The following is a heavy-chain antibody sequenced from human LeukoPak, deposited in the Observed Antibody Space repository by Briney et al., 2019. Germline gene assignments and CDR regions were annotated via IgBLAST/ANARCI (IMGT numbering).Heavy chain of an antibody. J-gene: IGHJ4*02. CDR1: GVTVSSHY. CDR2: IYGVDGT. V-gene: IGHV3-53*01. CDR3: ASDLFY. Sequence: GGSLSLSCAASGVTVSSHYMNWVRRAPGKGLEWVSVIYGVDGTSYADSVKGRFTISRDNSKNTVYLQMNSLRAEDTAVYYCASDLFYWGQGTLVTVS.